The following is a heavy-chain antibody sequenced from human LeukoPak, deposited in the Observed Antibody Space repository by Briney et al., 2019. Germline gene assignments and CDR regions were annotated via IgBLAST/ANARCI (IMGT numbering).Heavy chain of an antibody. V-gene: IGHV3-13*01. CDR3: ARSKSYSSGWTDFDC. J-gene: IGHJ4*02. Sequence: GGSLRFSCAASGFTFSSHDMHWVRQPTGKGLEWVSVIGTAGNTYYADSVKGRFTISRENAKNSLYLQMDNLRAEDTAVYYCARSKSYSSGWTDFDCWGQGTLVTVSS. CDR2: IGTAGNT. D-gene: IGHD6-19*01. CDR1: GFTFSSHD.